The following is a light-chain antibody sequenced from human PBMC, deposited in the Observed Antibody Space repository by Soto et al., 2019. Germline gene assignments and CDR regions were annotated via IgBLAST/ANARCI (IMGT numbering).Light chain of an antibody. Sequence: DVQMTQSPSTLSASVGDRVTITCRASQLVNSWLAWYQQKPGRAPKLLIYDAPSLESGVPSRFSGSRSGTEFTLTISSLQPDDSATYYCQQYNSYWTFGQGTRVEIK. CDR2: DAP. CDR3: QQYNSYWT. V-gene: IGKV1-5*01. CDR1: QLVNSW. J-gene: IGKJ1*01.